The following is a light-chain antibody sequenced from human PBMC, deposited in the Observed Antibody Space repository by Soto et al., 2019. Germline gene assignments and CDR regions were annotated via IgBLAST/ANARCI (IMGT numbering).Light chain of an antibody. Sequence: DLQMTQSHSTLSASVGDRVTITCRASQSISTWLAWYQQKPGKAPKLLIYDASSLQSGVPSRFSGSGSEIEFTLTISSLQPDDFATYYCQQYNSFSGTFGQGTKLEIK. V-gene: IGKV1-5*01. J-gene: IGKJ2*02. CDR3: QQYNSFSGT. CDR2: DAS. CDR1: QSISTW.